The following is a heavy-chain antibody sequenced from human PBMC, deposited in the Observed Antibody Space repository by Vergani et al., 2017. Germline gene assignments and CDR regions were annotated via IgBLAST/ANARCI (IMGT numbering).Heavy chain of an antibody. CDR2: IYYSGST. J-gene: IGHJ5*02. CDR3: ARANSWGSSSSYNWFDP. V-gene: IGHV4-39*07. D-gene: IGHD6-6*01. Sequence: QLQLQESGPGLVKPSETLSLTCTVSGGSISSSSYYWGWIRQPPGKGLEWIGSIYYSGSTNYNPSLKSRVTISVDTSKNQFSLKLSSVTAADTAVYYCARANSWGSSSSYNWFDPWGQGTLVTVSS. CDR1: GGSISSSSYY.